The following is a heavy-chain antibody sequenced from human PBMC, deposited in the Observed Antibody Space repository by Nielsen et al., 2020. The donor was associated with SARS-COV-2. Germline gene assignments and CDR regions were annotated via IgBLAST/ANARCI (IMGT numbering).Heavy chain of an antibody. CDR2: ISGSGGST. J-gene: IGHJ4*02. CDR3: ARRSGTTGTTLGY. CDR1: GFTFSSYA. D-gene: IGHD1-1*01. V-gene: IGHV3-23*01. Sequence: GESLKISCAASGFTFSSYAMSWVRQAPGKGLEWVSAISGSGGSTYYADSVKGRFTISRDNSKNTLYLQMNSLRAEDTAVYYCARRSGTTGTTLGYWGQGTLVTVSS.